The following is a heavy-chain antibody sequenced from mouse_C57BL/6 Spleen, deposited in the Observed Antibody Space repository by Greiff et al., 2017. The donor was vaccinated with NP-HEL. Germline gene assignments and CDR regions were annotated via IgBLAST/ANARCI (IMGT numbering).Heavy chain of an antibody. CDR1: GYTFTSYW. J-gene: IGHJ3*01. CDR2: IDPSDSYT. V-gene: IGHV1-59*01. Sequence: QVQLQQPGAELVRPGTSVKLSCKASGYTFTSYWMHWVKQRPGQGLEWIGVIDPSDSYTNYNQKFKGKATLTVDTSSSTAYMQLSSLTSEDSAVYYCAREASPAWFAYWGQGTLVTVSA. CDR3: AREASPAWFAY.